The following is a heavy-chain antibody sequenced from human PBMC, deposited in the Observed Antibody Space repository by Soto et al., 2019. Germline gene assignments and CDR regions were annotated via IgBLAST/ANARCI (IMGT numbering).Heavy chain of an antibody. J-gene: IGHJ4*02. Sequence: GGSLRLSCAASGFTFSSYAMSWVRQAPGKGLEWVSAISGSGGSTYYADSVKGRFTISRDNSKNTLYLQMNSLRAEDTAVYYCTTDYDSSGYYGVVYWGQGTLVTVSS. D-gene: IGHD3-22*01. CDR2: ISGSGGST. CDR3: TTDYDSSGYYGVVY. CDR1: GFTFSSYA. V-gene: IGHV3-23*01.